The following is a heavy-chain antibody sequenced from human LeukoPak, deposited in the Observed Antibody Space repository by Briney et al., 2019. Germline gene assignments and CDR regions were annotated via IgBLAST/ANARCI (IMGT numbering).Heavy chain of an antibody. CDR2: ISSGSRTI. D-gene: IGHD1-20*01. CDR1: GFTFGSYS. J-gene: IGHJ4*02. CDR3: ARESITGHRDFDY. Sequence: GGSLRLSCAASGFTFGSYSMNWVRQAPGKGLEWISYISSGSRTIYYADSVEGRLTVSRDNAKNSLYLQMRSLRAEDTAVYYCARESITGHRDFDYWGQGTLVTVS. V-gene: IGHV3-48*01.